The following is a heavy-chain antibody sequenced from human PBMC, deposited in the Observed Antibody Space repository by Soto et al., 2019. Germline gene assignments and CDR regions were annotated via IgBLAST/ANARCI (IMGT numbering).Heavy chain of an antibody. D-gene: IGHD6-13*01. CDR2: IYYSGST. V-gene: IGHV4-61*01. J-gene: IGHJ4*02. CDR1: GGSVSSGSYY. Sequence: SETLSLTCTVSGGSVSSGSYYWSWIRQSPGKGLEWIGYIYYSGSTNYNPSLKSRVTISVDTSKNQFSLKLSSVTAADTAVYYCARFRIAAAGNFDYWGQGTLVTVSS. CDR3: ARFRIAAAGNFDY.